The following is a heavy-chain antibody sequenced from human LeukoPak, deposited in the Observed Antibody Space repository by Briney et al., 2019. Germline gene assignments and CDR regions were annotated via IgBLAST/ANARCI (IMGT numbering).Heavy chain of an antibody. CDR1: DGSFSDYY. J-gene: IGHJ5*02. D-gene: IGHD2-2*02. Sequence: SETLSLTCGVYDGSFSDYYWSWIRQPPGKGLEWIGEINHSGNTNYNPSLKSRVTISVDTSKKQFSLKLGSVTAADTAVYYCARDSPDCSSITCYKDWFDPWGQGTLVTVSS. CDR3: ARDSPDCSSITCYKDWFDP. CDR2: INHSGNT. V-gene: IGHV4-34*01.